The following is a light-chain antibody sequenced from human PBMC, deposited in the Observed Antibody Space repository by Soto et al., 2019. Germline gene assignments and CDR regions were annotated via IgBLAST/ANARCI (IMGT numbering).Light chain of an antibody. V-gene: IGKV3-15*01. J-gene: IGKJ1*01. Sequence: EIVMTQSPATLSVSPGERATLSCRASQSVRTNLAWYQQKPGQPPRLLIYGVSTRATGIPARFSGSGSGTEFTLTISSLQSEDSGVYYCHQYNYWKTFGQGTKVEI. CDR1: QSVRTN. CDR2: GVS. CDR3: HQYNYWKT.